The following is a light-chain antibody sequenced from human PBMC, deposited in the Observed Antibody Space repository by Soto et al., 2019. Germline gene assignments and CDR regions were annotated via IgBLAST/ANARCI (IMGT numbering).Light chain of an antibody. J-gene: IGLJ3*02. V-gene: IGLV1-40*01. CDR1: SSNIGAGYD. CDR2: GNN. Sequence: QTVVTQPPSVSGAPGRRVTISCTGSSSNIGAGYDVHWYQQLPGTAPKLLIYGNNNRPSGVPDRFSGSKSGTSVSLAITGLQAEDEADYYCQSYDSSLSGWVFGGGTKLTVL. CDR3: QSYDSSLSGWV.